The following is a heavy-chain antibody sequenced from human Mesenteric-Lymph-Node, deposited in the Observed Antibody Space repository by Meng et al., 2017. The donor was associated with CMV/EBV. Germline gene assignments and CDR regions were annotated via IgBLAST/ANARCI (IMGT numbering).Heavy chain of an antibody. V-gene: IGHV4-39*01. D-gene: IGHD2-2*01. Sequence: SETLSLTCSVSGDSISSSDYYWGWIRQPPGKGLEWIGTIYNSGSTYYNPSHKSRVTISIDTSKNQFSLRLSSVTAADTAVYYCARGPMEYQPPFDYWGQGSLVTVSS. CDR2: IYNSGST. J-gene: IGHJ4*02. CDR1: GDSISSSDYY. CDR3: ARGPMEYQPPFDY.